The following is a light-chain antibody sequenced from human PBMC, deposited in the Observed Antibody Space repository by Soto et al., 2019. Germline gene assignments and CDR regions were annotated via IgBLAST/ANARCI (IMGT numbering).Light chain of an antibody. CDR3: QQYGTSPGT. V-gene: IGKV1-39*01. CDR2: AAS. J-gene: IGKJ1*01. Sequence: DIQMTQSPSSLSASVGDRFTITCRASQSISTYLNWYQQKPGKAPRLLIYAASSLQSGVPSRFSGSGSGTDFTLTISRLEPEDFAVYFCQQYGTSPGTFGQGTKVDIK. CDR1: QSISTY.